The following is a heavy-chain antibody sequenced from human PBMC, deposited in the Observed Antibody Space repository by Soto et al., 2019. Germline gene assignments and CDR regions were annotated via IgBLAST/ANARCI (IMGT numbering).Heavy chain of an antibody. V-gene: IGHV1-69*18. CDR3: AKEAGGSYPYNRFDA. CDR1: GDTFNSFG. D-gene: IGHD1-26*01. Sequence: QVQLVQSGAEVRQPGSAVKVSCKGSGDTFNSFGINWVRQAPGQGLEWIGSIIPIFGTTFYAQNFRDRVTFTADESTRTAYMELSSLTSEDTALYYCAKEAGGSYPYNRFDAWGQGTLVTVSS. J-gene: IGHJ5*02. CDR2: IIPIFGTT.